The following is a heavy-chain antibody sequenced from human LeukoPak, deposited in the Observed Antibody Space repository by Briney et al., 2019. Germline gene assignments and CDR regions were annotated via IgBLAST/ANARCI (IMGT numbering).Heavy chain of an antibody. V-gene: IGHV4-34*01. J-gene: IGHJ4*02. CDR2: INHSGST. CDR1: GGSFSGYY. D-gene: IGHD4-17*01. CDR3: ARKARWTTVKFFDY. Sequence: SETLSLTCAVYGGSFSGYYWSWIRQPPGKGLEWIGEINHSGSTNYNPSLKSRVTISVGTSKNQFSLKLSSVTAADTAVYYCARKARWTTVKFFDYWGQGTLVTVSS.